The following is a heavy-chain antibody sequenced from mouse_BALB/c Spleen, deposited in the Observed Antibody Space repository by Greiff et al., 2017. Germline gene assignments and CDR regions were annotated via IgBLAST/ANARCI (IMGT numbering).Heavy chain of an antibody. V-gene: IGHV2-2*02. CDR3: ARNQLGRAMDY. CDR2: IWSGGST. J-gene: IGHJ4*01. CDR1: GFSLTSYG. Sequence: VKVVESGPGLVQPSQSLSITCTVSGFSLTSYGVHWVRQSPGKGLEWLGVIWSGGSTDYNAAFISRLSISKDNSKSQVFFKMNSLQANDTAIYYCARNQLGRAMDYWGQGTSVTVSS. D-gene: IGHD4-1*02.